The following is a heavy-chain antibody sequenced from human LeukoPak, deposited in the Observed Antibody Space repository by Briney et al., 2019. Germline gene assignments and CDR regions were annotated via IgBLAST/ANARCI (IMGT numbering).Heavy chain of an antibody. Sequence: PGGSLRLSCAASGFTFSSYSMNWVRQAPGKGLEWVSYISSSGSTIYYADSVKGRFTISRDNAKNALYLEMNSLRAEDTAEYFCARERMYSGSGSTYPYYDYWGQGTPVTVSS. CDR3: ARERMYSGSGSTYPYYDY. CDR1: GFTFSSYS. D-gene: IGHD3-10*01. CDR2: ISSSGSTI. J-gene: IGHJ4*02. V-gene: IGHV3-48*04.